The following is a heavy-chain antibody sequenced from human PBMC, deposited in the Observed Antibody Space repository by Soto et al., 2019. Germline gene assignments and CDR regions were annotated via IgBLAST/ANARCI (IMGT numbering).Heavy chain of an antibody. D-gene: IGHD6-19*01. CDR1: GFTFSDYW. CDR2: IKQDGNEK. J-gene: IGHJ3*02. CDR3: ARGLGSSGWYSPWGAFDI. Sequence: GGSLILSCAVSGFTFSDYWMSWVRQAPGKGLEWVANIKQDGNEKYYVDSVKGRFTISRDNAKNSLYLQMNSLRAEDTAVYYCARGLGSSGWYSPWGAFDIWGQGTMVTVSS. V-gene: IGHV3-7*01.